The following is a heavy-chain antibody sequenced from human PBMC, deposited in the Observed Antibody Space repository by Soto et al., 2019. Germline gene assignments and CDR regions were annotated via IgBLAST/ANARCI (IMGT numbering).Heavy chain of an antibody. CDR1: GFNLSHPW. Sequence: EVLLVESGGGLGKPGGSLRLSYAASGFNLSHPWMTWVRQAAGKGLEWVGHIKSKIDGGTADYAAPVKGRFTISRDDSKNMVYLQMNSLKTEDTAVYYCTTGIYYDLLTGHHNVAYWGQVTLVTVSS. J-gene: IGHJ4*02. D-gene: IGHD3-9*01. V-gene: IGHV3-15*01. CDR2: IKSKIDGGTA. CDR3: TTGIYYDLLTGHHNVAY.